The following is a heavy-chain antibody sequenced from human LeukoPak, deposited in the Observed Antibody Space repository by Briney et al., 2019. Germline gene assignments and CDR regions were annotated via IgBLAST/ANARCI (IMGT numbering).Heavy chain of an antibody. CDR2: IYYSGST. V-gene: IGHV4-59*08. Sequence: AETLSLTCTVSGGSISSYYWSWIRQPPGKGLEWIGYIYYSGSTSYNPSLKSRVTIPVDTSKNQFSLNLSSVTAADTAVYYCARRKLDSSGYRDAFDIWGQGTMVTVSP. J-gene: IGHJ3*02. D-gene: IGHD3-22*01. CDR3: ARRKLDSSGYRDAFDI. CDR1: GGSISSYY.